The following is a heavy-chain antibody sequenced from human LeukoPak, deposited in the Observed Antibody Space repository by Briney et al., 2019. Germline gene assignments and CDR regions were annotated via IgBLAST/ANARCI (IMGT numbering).Heavy chain of an antibody. Sequence: PGGSLRLSCAASGFTFSSYEMNWVRQAPGKGLEWVSYISSSGTSMSYADSVKGRFTISRDNSKNTLYLQMNSLRAEDTAVYYCAKDHVATISYFDYWGQGTLVTVSS. V-gene: IGHV3-48*03. CDR3: AKDHVATISYFDY. J-gene: IGHJ4*02. CDR1: GFTFSSYE. CDR2: ISSSGTSM. D-gene: IGHD5-12*01.